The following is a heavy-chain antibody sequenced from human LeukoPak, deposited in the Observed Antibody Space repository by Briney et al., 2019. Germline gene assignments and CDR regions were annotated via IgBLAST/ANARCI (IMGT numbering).Heavy chain of an antibody. CDR2: VSHDSSHK. CDR3: GVPDYFDF. Sequence: GGSLRLSCVASAFAFSTYTMHWVRQAPGKGLEWVAVVSHDSSHKYYVDSVKGRFTISRDNSKNTVYLQMNSLRVDCAVDLLDGVPDYFDFWGQGTLVTVSS. V-gene: IGHV3-30-3*01. CDR1: AFAFSTYT. J-gene: IGHJ4*02. D-gene: IGHD2-8*01.